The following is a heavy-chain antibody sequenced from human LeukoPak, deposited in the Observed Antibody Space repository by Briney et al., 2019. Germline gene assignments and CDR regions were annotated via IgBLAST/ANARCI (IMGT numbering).Heavy chain of an antibody. D-gene: IGHD3-9*01. J-gene: IGHJ6*02. CDR2: ISSSSSYI. CDR3: ARDYDILTGYYYYGMDV. V-gene: IGHV3-21*01. Sequence: GGSLRLSCAASGFTFSSYSMNWVRQAPGKGLEWVSSISSSSSYIYYADSVKGRFTIPRDNAKNSLYLQMNSLRAEDTAVYYCARDYDILTGYYYYGMDVWGQGTTVTVSS. CDR1: GFTFSSYS.